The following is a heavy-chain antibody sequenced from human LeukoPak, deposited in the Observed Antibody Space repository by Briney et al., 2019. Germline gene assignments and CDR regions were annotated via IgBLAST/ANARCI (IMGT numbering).Heavy chain of an antibody. Sequence: SETLSLTCTVSGGSISSGSYYCSWIRQPAGKGLEWIGRIYTSGSTNYNPSLKSRVTISVDTSKNQFSLKLSSVTAADTAVYYCARHDPIVGTPDAFDIWGQGTMVTVSS. J-gene: IGHJ3*02. CDR3: ARHDPIVGTPDAFDI. D-gene: IGHD1-26*01. CDR1: GGSISSGSYY. CDR2: IYTSGST. V-gene: IGHV4-61*02.